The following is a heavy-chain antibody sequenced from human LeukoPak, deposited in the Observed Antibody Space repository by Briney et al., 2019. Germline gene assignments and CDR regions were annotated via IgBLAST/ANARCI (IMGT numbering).Heavy chain of an antibody. V-gene: IGHV3-64*01. CDR2: ISRNGGST. J-gene: IGHJ4*02. Sequence: GGSLRLSCAASGFIFSNYAMHWVRQAPGKGLEYVSAISRNGGSTYYANSVKGRFTISRDNSKNTLYLQMGSLRAEDMAVYYCARDSEDGYSSFDYWGQGTLVTVSS. D-gene: IGHD5-24*01. CDR3: ARDSEDGYSSFDY. CDR1: GFIFSNYA.